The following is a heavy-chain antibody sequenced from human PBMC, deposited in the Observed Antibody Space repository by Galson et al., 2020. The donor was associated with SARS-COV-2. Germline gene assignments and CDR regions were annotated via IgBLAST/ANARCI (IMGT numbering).Heavy chain of an antibody. J-gene: IGHJ5*02. CDR3: ASEGTVGSARGWFDP. D-gene: IGHD1-26*01. CDR2: IYYSGST. Sequence: SETLSLTCTVSGGSISSSSYYWGWIRQPPGKGLEWIGSIYYSGSTYYNPSLKSRVTISVDTSKNQFSLKLSSVTAADTAVYYCASEGTVGSARGWFDPWGQGTLVTVSS. CDR1: GGSISSSSYY. V-gene: IGHV4-39*01.